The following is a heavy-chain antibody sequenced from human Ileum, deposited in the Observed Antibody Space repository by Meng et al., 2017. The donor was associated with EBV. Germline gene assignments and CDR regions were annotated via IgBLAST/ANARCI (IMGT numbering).Heavy chain of an antibody. CDR2: IRSKSDGGPI. CDR1: GLTFSAAW. V-gene: IGHV3-15*01. CDR3: ATDLWGIYPMT. D-gene: IGHD3-16*02. J-gene: IGHJ5*02. Sequence: GELVDSGGGLVEPGGSLRLSCVVSGLTFSAAWLTWLRQTPGKGLEWVGRIRSKSDGGPIEYAAPVKGRSTISRDDSKDTLYLQLNSLKTEDTGVYYCATDLWGIYPMTWGQGTLVTVSS.